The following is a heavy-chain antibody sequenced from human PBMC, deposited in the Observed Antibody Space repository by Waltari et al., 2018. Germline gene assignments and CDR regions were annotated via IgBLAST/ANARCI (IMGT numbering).Heavy chain of an antibody. CDR1: GGTFSSYA. Sequence: QVQLVQSGAEVKKPGYSVKVSCKAYGGTFSSYAISWVRQAPGQGLEWMGWISAYNGNTNYAQKLQGRVTMTTDTSTSTAYMELRSLRSDDTAVYYCARGADRYQPPYDAFDIWGQGTMVTVSS. V-gene: IGHV1-18*01. CDR3: ARGADRYQPPYDAFDI. J-gene: IGHJ3*02. D-gene: IGHD2-2*01. CDR2: ISAYNGNT.